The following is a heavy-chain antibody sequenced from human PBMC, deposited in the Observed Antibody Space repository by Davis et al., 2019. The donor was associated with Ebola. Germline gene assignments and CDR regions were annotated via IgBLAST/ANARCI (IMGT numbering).Heavy chain of an antibody. CDR2: INTDGSST. D-gene: IGHD1-26*01. Sequence: GESLKISCTASGFTFSNYWMHWVRQAPGKGLVCVSRINTDGSSTYYADSVKGRFTISRDNSKNTLYLQMNSLRAEDTAVYYCASAHKWELFGRYGMDVWGQGTTVTVSS. V-gene: IGHV3-74*01. CDR3: ASAHKWELFGRYGMDV. CDR1: GFTFSNYW. J-gene: IGHJ6*02.